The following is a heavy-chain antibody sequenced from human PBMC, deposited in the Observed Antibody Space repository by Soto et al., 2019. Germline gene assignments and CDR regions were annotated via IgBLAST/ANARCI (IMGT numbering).Heavy chain of an antibody. D-gene: IGHD6-13*01. Sequence: QVHLVESGGGVVQPGRSLRLSCAASGFTFSSYGMNWVRQAPGKGLEWVAVVSYDEITKYYADSVKGRFTISRDNSKNTVYLQRNNLRPEHTAVYYCTKPLGQHRIAIAQGSDYWGQRTLVTLSS. J-gene: IGHJ4*02. CDR1: GFTFSSYG. CDR2: VSYDEITK. V-gene: IGHV3-30*18. CDR3: TKPLGQHRIAIAQGSDY.